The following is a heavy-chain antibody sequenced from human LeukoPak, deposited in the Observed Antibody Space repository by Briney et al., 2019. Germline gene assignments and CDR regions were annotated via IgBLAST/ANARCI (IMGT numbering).Heavy chain of an antibody. J-gene: IGHJ4*02. V-gene: IGHV1-18*01. CDR2: ISAYNGNT. D-gene: IGHD3-3*01. Sequence: GASVKVSCKASGYTFTSYDINWVRQATGQGLEWMGWISAYNGNTNYAQKLQGRVTMTTDTSTSTAYMELRSLRSDHTAVYYCARELASSTRLTIFGVVIIEKAPFDYWGQGTLVTVSS. CDR1: GYTFTSYD. CDR3: ARELASSTRLTIFGVVIIEKAPFDY.